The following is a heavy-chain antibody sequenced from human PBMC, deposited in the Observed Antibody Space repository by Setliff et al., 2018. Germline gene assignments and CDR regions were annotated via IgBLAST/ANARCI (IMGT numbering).Heavy chain of an antibody. CDR3: ARGRHPPWSGYPYYYMDV. CDR2: IIPIFGTA. CDR1: GGTFSSYA. D-gene: IGHD3-3*01. J-gene: IGHJ6*03. Sequence: ASVKVSCKVSGGTFSSYAISWVRQAPGQGLEWMGRIIPIFGTANYAQKFQGRVTITADKSTSTAYMELSSLRSEDTAVYYCARGRHPPWSGYPYYYMDVWGKGTTVTVS. V-gene: IGHV1-69*06.